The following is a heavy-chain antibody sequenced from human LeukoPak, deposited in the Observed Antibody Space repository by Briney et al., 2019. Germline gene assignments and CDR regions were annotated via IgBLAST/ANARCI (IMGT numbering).Heavy chain of an antibody. CDR3: ASHFWSGYQFDI. V-gene: IGHV3-11*01. D-gene: IGHD3-3*01. Sequence: GGSLRLSCAASGFIFSDYYMSWIRQAPGKGLEWVSYISTSGSESTIYYTDSVKGRFTISRDNAKNSLYLQMNSLRAEDTAVYYCASHFWSGYQFDIWGQGTMVTVSS. CDR1: GFIFSDYY. CDR2: ISTSGSESTI. J-gene: IGHJ3*02.